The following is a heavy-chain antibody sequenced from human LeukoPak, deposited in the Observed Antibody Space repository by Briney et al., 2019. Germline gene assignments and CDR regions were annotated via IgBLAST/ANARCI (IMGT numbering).Heavy chain of an antibody. Sequence: GGSLRLSCAASGFTFSSYGMHWVRQAPGKGLEWVAVISYDGSNKYSTDSVKGRFTISRDSSKNTMYLQMNSLRVEDTAMYYCGRDVGPWGQGTLVTVSS. CDR1: GFTFSSYG. V-gene: IGHV3-30*03. CDR2: ISYDGSNK. CDR3: GRDVGP. J-gene: IGHJ5*02.